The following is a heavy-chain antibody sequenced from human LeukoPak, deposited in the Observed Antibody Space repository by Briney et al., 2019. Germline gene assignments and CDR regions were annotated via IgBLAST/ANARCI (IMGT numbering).Heavy chain of an antibody. J-gene: IGHJ4*02. V-gene: IGHV3-66*01. CDR1: GFTVSRNY. Sequence: GGSLRLSSAASGFTVSRNYMSWVRQAPGKGLEWVSVIYIDGNTYYADSVRGRFTISRDNSKNTVYLQMNSLRAEDTAVYYCARGDGYNFFDSWGQGALVTVSS. CDR2: IYIDGNT. CDR3: ARGDGYNFFDS. D-gene: IGHD5-24*01.